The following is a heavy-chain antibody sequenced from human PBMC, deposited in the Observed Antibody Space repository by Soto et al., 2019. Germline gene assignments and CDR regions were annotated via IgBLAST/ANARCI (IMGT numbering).Heavy chain of an antibody. D-gene: IGHD5-12*01. Sequence: GGSLRLSCAASGFTFNSYDMNWVRQAPGKGLEWVSSLNSHDGLTHYADSVKGRFAISRDNAKNSLYLQMNSLRVEDTAVYYCTRGGYNEGGFDYWGQGNLVTVSS. CDR3: TRGGYNEGGFDY. CDR2: LNSHDGLT. J-gene: IGHJ4*02. CDR1: GFTFNSYD. V-gene: IGHV3-21*01.